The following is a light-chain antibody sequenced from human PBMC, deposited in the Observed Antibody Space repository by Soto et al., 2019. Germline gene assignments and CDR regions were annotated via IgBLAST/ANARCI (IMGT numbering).Light chain of an antibody. J-gene: IGKJ1*01. Sequence: EIVLTQSPGTLSLSPGERATLSCRASQSVSSSYLAWYQQKPGLAPRLLIYGASSRATGIPDRFSGSGSGTDFTLTTSRLDPEDFAVYYCQQYGSAPTTFGQGTKVEIK. CDR1: QSVSSSY. CDR2: GAS. CDR3: QQYGSAPTT. V-gene: IGKV3-20*01.